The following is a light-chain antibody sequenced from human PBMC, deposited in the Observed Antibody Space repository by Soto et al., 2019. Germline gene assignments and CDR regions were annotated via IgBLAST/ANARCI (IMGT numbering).Light chain of an antibody. V-gene: IGLV2-14*03. CDR3: TSWTTSTTMI. Sequence: QSALTQPASVSGSPGQSIAFSCTGTSSDIGAYNFVSWYQQHPGKAPKLMLYDVNIRPSGVSNRFSGSKSGNTASLTISGLQAEDEADYYCTSWTTSTTMIFGGGT. CDR1: SSDIGAYNF. J-gene: IGLJ2*01. CDR2: DVN.